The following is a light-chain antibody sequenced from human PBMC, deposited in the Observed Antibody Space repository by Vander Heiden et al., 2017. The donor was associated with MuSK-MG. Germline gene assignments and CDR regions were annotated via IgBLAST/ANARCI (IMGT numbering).Light chain of an antibody. Sequence: EIVLTPSPDTLSLSPGERATLSCRASQIISSIFLAWYQQKPGQAPRLLIYGVFSRATGIPDRFSGSGSGTDFTLTISRLEPEDSAVYYCQQYGSSPTFGGGTKVEIK. CDR1: QIISSIF. CDR3: QQYGSSPT. CDR2: GVF. J-gene: IGKJ4*01. V-gene: IGKV3-20*01.